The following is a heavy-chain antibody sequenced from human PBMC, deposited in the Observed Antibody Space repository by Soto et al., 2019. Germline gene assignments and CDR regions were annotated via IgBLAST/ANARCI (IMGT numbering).Heavy chain of an antibody. V-gene: IGHV3-30*18. CDR1: GCTCSSPG. Sequence: GVPMRLPGGAAGCTCSSPGVRRVLQAPGRGLESLAVVSYDGSIKYYADCVRGRFTISRDNSKNTLYLQMNSLRAEDTAMFYCAKEAAAEGGIGALDTCGHGTLVTV. CDR2: VSYDGSIK. J-gene: IGHJ3*02. D-gene: IGHD1-26*01. CDR3: AKEAAAEGGIGALDT.